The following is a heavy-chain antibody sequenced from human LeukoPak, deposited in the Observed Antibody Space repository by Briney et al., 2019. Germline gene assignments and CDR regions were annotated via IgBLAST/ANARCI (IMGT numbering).Heavy chain of an antibody. CDR2: IYYSGST. CDR1: GGSISSYY. V-gene: IGHV4-59*01. J-gene: IGHJ4*02. Sequence: SETLSLTCTVSGGSISSYYWSWIRQPPGKGLEWIGYIYYSGSTNYNPSLKSRVTISVDTSKNQFSLKLSSVTAADTAVYYCARGLGQLDNDFDYWGQGTLVTVSS. D-gene: IGHD6-13*01. CDR3: ARGLGQLDNDFDY.